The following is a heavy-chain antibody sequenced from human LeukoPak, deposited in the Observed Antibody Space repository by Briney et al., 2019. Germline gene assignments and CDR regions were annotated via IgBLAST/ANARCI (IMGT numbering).Heavy chain of an antibody. CDR3: VKGGWFGQSPSDVFHM. J-gene: IGHJ3*02. CDR1: GFTFSTYA. CDR2: ISGSGGHT. Sequence: GGSLRLSCAASGFTFSTYAMSWVRQAPGKGLEWVAAISGSGGHTYYADSVKGRFTISRDNSKNTLYLQMNSLRAEDTAVYYCVKGGWFGQSPSDVFHMWGQGTRVTVSS. D-gene: IGHD3-10*01. V-gene: IGHV3-23*01.